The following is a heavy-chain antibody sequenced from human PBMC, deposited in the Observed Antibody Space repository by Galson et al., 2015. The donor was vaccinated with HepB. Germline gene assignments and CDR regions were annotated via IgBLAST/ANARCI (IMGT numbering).Heavy chain of an antibody. CDR2: INTNTGNP. V-gene: IGHV7-4-1*02. D-gene: IGHD4-23*01. CDR1: GYTFTSYA. CDR3: ARVTGGNYYYYYYMDV. J-gene: IGHJ6*03. Sequence: SVKVSCKASGYTFTSYAMNWVRQAPGQGLEWMGWINTNTGNPTYAQGFTGRFVFSLDTSVSTAYLQISSLKAEDTAVYYCARVTGGNYYYYYYMDVWGKGTTVTVSS.